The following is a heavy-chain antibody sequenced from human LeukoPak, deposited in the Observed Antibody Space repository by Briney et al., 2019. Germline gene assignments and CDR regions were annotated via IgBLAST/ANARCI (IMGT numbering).Heavy chain of an antibody. D-gene: IGHD1/OR15-1a*01. CDR2: IYYSGST. J-gene: IGHJ4*02. CDR1: GDSISSGNYY. Sequence: KSSETLSLTCTVSGDSISSGNYYWVWIRQPPGKGLEWIGSIYYSGSTYYNPSLKSRVTISVDTSKNKFSLKMSSVTAADTAVYYCASGHILGTTASYFDYWGQGTLVTVSS. V-gene: IGHV4-39*01. CDR3: ASGHILGTTASYFDY.